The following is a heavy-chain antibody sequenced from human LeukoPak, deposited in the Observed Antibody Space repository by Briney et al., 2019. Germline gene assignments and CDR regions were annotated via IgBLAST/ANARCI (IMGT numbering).Heavy chain of an antibody. V-gene: IGHV4-31*03. CDR3: ARADSWFGEFNFDY. CDR1: GGSISSGGYY. CDR2: IYYSGST. J-gene: IGHJ4*02. Sequence: SETLSLTCTVSGGSISSGGYYWSWIRQHPGKGLEWIGYIYYSGSTYYNPSLKSRVTISVDTSKNQFSLKLSSVTVADTAVYYCARADSWFGEFNFDYWGQGTLVTVSS. D-gene: IGHD3-10*01.